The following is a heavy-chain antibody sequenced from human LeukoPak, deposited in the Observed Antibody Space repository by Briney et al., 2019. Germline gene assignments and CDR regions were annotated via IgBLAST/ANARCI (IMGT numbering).Heavy chain of an antibody. Sequence: GGSLRLSCAASGFTVSSNYMSWVRQAPGKGLEWVSVIYSGGSTYYADSVKGRFTISRDNSKNTLYLQMNSLRAEDTAVYYCARDARGYGRESHQYYFDYWGQGTLVTVSS. CDR1: GFTVSSNY. D-gene: IGHD5-18*01. CDR2: IYSGGST. J-gene: IGHJ4*02. V-gene: IGHV3-53*01. CDR3: ARDARGYGRESHQYYFDY.